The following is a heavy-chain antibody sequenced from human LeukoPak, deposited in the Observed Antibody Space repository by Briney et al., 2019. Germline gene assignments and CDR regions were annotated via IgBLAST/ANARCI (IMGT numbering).Heavy chain of an antibody. J-gene: IGHJ4*02. CDR1: GFTFSRFS. CDR2: TGLESVHT. CDR3: VRGDDIGKHPTRAYYFDI. V-gene: IGHV3-21*04. Sequence: GGSLRLSCATSGFTFSRFSFRWVRQAPGKGLEWVSTTGLESVHTLCADSVQGRFTVSRDNSRNTLDLQMDNLRVDDTAIYYCVRGDDIGKHPTRAYYFDIWGQGTLVSVSS. D-gene: IGHD5-24*01.